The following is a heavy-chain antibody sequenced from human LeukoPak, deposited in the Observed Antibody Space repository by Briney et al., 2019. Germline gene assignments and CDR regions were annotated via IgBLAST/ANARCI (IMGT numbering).Heavy chain of an antibody. V-gene: IGHV3-23*01. J-gene: IGHJ5*02. CDR3: AKDPNYYGSGSYGP. D-gene: IGHD3-10*01. Sequence: PGRSLRLSCAASGFTFSSYAMTRVRQAPGMGLEWVSAISGSGGSTYYADSVKGRFTISRDNSKNTLYLQMNSLRAEDTAVYYCAKDPNYYGSGSYGPWGQGTLVTVSS. CDR1: GFTFSSYA. CDR2: ISGSGGST.